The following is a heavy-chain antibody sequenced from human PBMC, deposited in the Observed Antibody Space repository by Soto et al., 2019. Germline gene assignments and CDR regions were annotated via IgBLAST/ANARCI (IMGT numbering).Heavy chain of an antibody. D-gene: IGHD3-22*01. J-gene: IGHJ4*02. CDR2: INPSGGST. CDR3: ARGLIYDSSGYYFDY. V-gene: IGHV1-46*01. Sequence: ASVKVSCKASGYTFTSYYMHWVRQAPGQGLEWMGIINPSGGSTRYAQKFQGRVTMTRDTSTSTVYMELTSLRSEDTAVYYCARGLIYDSSGYYFDYWGQGTLVTVSS. CDR1: GYTFTSYY.